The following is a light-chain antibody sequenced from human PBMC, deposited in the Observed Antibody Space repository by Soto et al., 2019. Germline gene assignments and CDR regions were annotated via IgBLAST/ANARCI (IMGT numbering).Light chain of an antibody. Sequence: QSVLTQPASVSGSPGQSITISCTGTSSDVGSYNYVSWYQQHPGKAPKLMIYEVSYRPSGVSNRFSGSKSDITASLTISGLQAEDDADYYCSSYTTTSTLVFGGGTKLTVL. CDR1: SSDVGSYNY. J-gene: IGLJ2*01. CDR3: SSYTTTSTLV. V-gene: IGLV2-14*01. CDR2: EVS.